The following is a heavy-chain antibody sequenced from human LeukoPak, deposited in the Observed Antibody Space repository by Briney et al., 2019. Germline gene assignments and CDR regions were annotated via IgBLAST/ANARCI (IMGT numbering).Heavy chain of an antibody. Sequence: SETLSLTCTVSGGSISSYYWSWIRQPPGKGLEWIGYIYYSGSTNYNPSLKSRVTISVDTSKNQFSLKLSSVTAADTAVYYCAGTGNYYDSSGSWGNFDYWGQGTLVTVSS. D-gene: IGHD3-22*01. CDR1: GGSISSYY. CDR2: IYYSGST. CDR3: AGTGNYYDSSGSWGNFDY. V-gene: IGHV4-59*08. J-gene: IGHJ4*02.